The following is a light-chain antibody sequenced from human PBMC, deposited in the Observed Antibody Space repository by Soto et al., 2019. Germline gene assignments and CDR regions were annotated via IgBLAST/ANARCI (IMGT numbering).Light chain of an antibody. CDR2: AAS. CDR3: QQSYSVPYT. Sequence: DIQMTQSPSSLSASVGDRVTITCRASQNISTYLNWYQQKPGKAPKVLIYAASSLQSGVPSRFSGSGSGTDFTLTITSLQHEDFATYYCQQSYSVPYTFGQGTKLEIK. J-gene: IGKJ2*01. CDR1: QNISTY. V-gene: IGKV1-39*01.